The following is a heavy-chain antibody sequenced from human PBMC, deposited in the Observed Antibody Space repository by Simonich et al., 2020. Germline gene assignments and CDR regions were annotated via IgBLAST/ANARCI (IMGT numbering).Heavy chain of an antibody. CDR1: GYSFTGYW. V-gene: IGHV5-51*01. CDR2: SDPDDSDT. CDR3: ARQLNDFDI. D-gene: IGHD1-1*01. Sequence: EVQLVQSEAEVKKPGESLKISCKGSGYSFTGYWIGWVRQVPGKGLEWMGISDPDDSDTSYSPSFQGQVTISADKSISTAYLQWSSLKASDTAMYYCARQLNDFDIWGQGTMVTVSS. J-gene: IGHJ3*02.